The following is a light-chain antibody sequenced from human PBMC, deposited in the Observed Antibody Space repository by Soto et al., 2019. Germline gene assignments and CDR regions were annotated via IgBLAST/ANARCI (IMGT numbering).Light chain of an antibody. Sequence: EIVLTQSPVTLSLSPGERATLSCRASQSVSTYLAWFQQKPGQAPRLLIYDASNRATGIPARFSGSGSGTDFTLTISSLEPEDFAVYYCQQRSSWPLTFGGGTRVE. CDR3: QQRSSWPLT. CDR2: DAS. V-gene: IGKV3-11*01. CDR1: QSVSTY. J-gene: IGKJ4*01.